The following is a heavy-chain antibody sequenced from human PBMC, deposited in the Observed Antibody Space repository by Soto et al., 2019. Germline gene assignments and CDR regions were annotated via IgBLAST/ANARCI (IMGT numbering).Heavy chain of an antibody. CDR3: ARDKDGSSYHFDY. J-gene: IGHJ4*02. D-gene: IGHD1-26*01. CDR1: GFTFSSYW. Sequence: EVQLVESGGGLVQPGGSLRLSCAASGFTFSSYWMSWVRQAPGKGLEWVANIKQDGSEKYYVDSVKGRFTISRDNAKNSLCLQMNSLRAEDTAVYYCARDKDGSSYHFDYWGQGTLVTVSS. CDR2: IKQDGSEK. V-gene: IGHV3-7*01.